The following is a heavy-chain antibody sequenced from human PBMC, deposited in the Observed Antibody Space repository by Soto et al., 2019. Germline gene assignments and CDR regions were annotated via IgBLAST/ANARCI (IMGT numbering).Heavy chain of an antibody. CDR1: GYTFTNYY. CDR2: INPSGGSP. Sequence: QVHLMQSGAEVKKPGASVRVSCKASGYTFTNYYMHWVRQAPGQGLEWMGIINPSGGSPTFAEKFQGRVTMTRDTSTSTVYMELSSLRSEDSAVYYCARGYLSTVTTYGYFDYWGQGTLVTGSS. D-gene: IGHD4-17*01. V-gene: IGHV1-46*03. CDR3: ARGYLSTVTTYGYFDY. J-gene: IGHJ4*02.